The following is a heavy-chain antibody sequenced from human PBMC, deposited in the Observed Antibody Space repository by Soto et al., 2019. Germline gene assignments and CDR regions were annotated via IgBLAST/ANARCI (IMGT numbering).Heavy chain of an antibody. J-gene: IGHJ4*02. CDR3: ASTAVAAFFDY. CDR2: IYYSGST. D-gene: IGHD6-19*01. CDR1: GGSISSYY. Sequence: QVKLQEAGPGLVKPSETLSLTCTVSGGSISSYYWSWIRQPPGKGLEWIGYIYYSGSTNYNPSLKSRVTISVDTSKNQFSLKLSSVTAADTAVYYCASTAVAAFFDYWAQGTLVTVSS. V-gene: IGHV4-59*01.